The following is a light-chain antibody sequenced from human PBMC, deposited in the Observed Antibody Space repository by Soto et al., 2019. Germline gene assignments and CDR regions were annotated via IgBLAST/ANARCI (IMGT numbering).Light chain of an antibody. V-gene: IGKV3-11*01. CDR2: DTS. CDR3: HQRYIWPPLT. J-gene: IGKJ4*01. CDR1: QSVENY. Sequence: EIVLTQSPATLSLSPGERATLSCRASQSVENYLAWFQQKRGQAPRLLIYDTSNRAAGIPDRFSGSGSGTAFTLLISSLEPEDFAVYYCHQRYIWPPLTFGGGTKVEIK.